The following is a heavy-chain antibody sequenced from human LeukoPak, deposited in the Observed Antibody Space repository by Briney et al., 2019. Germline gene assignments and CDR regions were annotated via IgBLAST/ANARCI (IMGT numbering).Heavy chain of an antibody. J-gene: IGHJ6*03. CDR3: AKDVRVVPASYYYYYMDV. V-gene: IGHV1-69*04. Sequence: SVKVSCKASGGTFSSYAISWVRQAPGQGLEWMGRIIPILGIANYAQKFQGRVTITADKSTSTAYMELSSLRSEDTAVYYCAKDVRVVPASYYYYYMDVWGKGTTVTVSS. CDR1: GGTFSSYA. CDR2: IIPILGIA. D-gene: IGHD2-2*01.